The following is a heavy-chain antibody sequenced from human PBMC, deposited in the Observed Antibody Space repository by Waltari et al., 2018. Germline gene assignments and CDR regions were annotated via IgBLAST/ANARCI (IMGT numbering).Heavy chain of an antibody. Sequence: QVQLQESGPSLLKPSETLSLICTVSGGSISGFYWSWVRQPPGKGLDGIGYIYYTGRTNFNPSLKSRVTMSVHTSKNQFSLKLCSVTAADTAFYYCARGGGGDWEWFDPWGQGTLVTVSS. J-gene: IGHJ5*02. CDR3: ARGGGGDWEWFDP. V-gene: IGHV4-59*01. CDR1: GGSISGFY. D-gene: IGHD2-21*02. CDR2: IYYTGRT.